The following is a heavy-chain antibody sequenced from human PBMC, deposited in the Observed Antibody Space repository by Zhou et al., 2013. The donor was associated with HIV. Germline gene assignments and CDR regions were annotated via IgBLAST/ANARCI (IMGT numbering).Heavy chain of an antibody. J-gene: IGHJ5*02. Sequence: QVQLVQSGAEVKKPGSSVKVSCKASGGSFSSYGIDWVRQAPGQGLEWMGGIIPIFGTANYPQKFQGRVTITTDESTNTGYMELSSLRSEDTAIYYCAIKGTENRGWFDPWGQGTLVTVSS. CDR3: AIKGTENRGWFDP. D-gene: IGHD1-7*01. CDR2: IIPIFGTA. CDR1: GGSFSSYG. V-gene: IGHV1-69*05.